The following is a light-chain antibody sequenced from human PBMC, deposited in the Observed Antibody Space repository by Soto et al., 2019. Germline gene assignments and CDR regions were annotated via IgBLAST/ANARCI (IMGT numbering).Light chain of an antibody. CDR2: KES. Sequence: DIQMTQSPSTLSASVGDRVIITCRASQSIRSWLAWYQQKPGQAPKLLIYKESSLQSGAPSRFSGSGSGTEFTLTISSLQPDDFATYYCRQYDTYWTFGQGTKVDIK. V-gene: IGKV1-5*03. CDR1: QSIRSW. CDR3: RQYDTYWT. J-gene: IGKJ1*01.